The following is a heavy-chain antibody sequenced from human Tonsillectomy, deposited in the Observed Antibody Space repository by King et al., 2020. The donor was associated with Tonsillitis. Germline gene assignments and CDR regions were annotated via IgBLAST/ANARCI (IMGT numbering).Heavy chain of an antibody. CDR3: AKGRFRGGGDFDY. J-gene: IGHJ4*02. CDR2: IYIGGTST. V-gene: IGHV3-23*03. CDR1: GFTFSTYA. Sequence: VQLVESGGGLVQPGGSLRLSCAASGFTFSTYAMSWVRQAPGKGLEWVSIIYIGGTSTYYADSVKGRFSISRDDSKNTLYLQMNSLRAEDTALYYCAKGRFRGGGDFDYWGQGTLVTVSS. D-gene: IGHD3-3*01.